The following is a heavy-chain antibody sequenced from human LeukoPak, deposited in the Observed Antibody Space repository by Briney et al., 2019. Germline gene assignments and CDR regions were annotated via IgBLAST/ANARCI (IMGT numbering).Heavy chain of an antibody. Sequence: ASVTVSCKASGYTFTGYYMHWVRQAPGQGLEWMGWINPNSGGTNYAQKFQGRVTMTRDTSISTAYMELSRLRSDDTAVYYCARVPGVYGDYANYWGQGTLVTVSS. J-gene: IGHJ4*02. CDR3: ARVPGVYGDYANY. D-gene: IGHD4-17*01. V-gene: IGHV1-2*02. CDR2: INPNSGGT. CDR1: GYTFTGYY.